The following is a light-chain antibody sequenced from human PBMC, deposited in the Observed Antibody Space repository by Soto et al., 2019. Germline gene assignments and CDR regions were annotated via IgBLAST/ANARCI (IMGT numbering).Light chain of an antibody. J-gene: IGKJ2*01. CDR2: AAS. V-gene: IGKV1-39*01. CDR3: QQSYSTPPYT. CDR1: QSISSY. Sequence: DIQMTQSPSSLSASVGDRVTITCRASQSISSYLNWYQQKPGKAPKLLIYAASSLQSGVPSRFSGSGSGTELTLTISRLQPEDFATYYCQQSYSTPPYTFGQGTKLEIK.